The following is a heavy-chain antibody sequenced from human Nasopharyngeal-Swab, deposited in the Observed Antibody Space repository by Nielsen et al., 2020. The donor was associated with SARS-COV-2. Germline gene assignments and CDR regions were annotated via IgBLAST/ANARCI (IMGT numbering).Heavy chain of an antibody. J-gene: IGHJ6*03. V-gene: IGHV1-69*04. Sequence: SVKVSCKASGGTFSNYAISWVRQAPGQGLEWMGRTIPILGLANYAQKFLGRVTITADKSTNTAYMELSSLRSEDTDVYYCARDTPEDTTLFTAYYYYMDVWGKGTTVTVSS. CDR1: GGTFSNYA. CDR2: TIPILGLA. CDR3: ARDTPEDTTLFTAYYYYMDV. D-gene: IGHD5-18*01.